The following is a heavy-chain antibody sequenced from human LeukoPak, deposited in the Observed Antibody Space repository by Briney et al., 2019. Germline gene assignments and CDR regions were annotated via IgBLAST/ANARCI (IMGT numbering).Heavy chain of an antibody. Sequence: GGSLRLSCAASGFTFSSYSMNWVRRAPGKGLEWVSSISSSSSYIYYADSVKGRFTISRDNAKNSLYLQMNSLRAEDTAVYYCARDRRFSSSDAFDIWGQGTMVTVSS. V-gene: IGHV3-21*01. J-gene: IGHJ3*02. D-gene: IGHD6-6*01. CDR3: ARDRRFSSSDAFDI. CDR2: ISSSSSYI. CDR1: GFTFSSYS.